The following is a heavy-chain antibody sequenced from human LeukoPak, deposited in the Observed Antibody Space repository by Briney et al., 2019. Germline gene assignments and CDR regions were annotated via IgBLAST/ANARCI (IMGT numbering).Heavy chain of an antibody. CDR1: GFTFSSYA. V-gene: IGHV3-53*01. J-gene: IGHJ4*02. Sequence: GGSLRLSCAASGFTFSSYAMSWVRQAPGKGLEWVSVIYSGGSTYYADSVKGRFTISRDNSKNTIYLQMNSLRAEDTAVYYCARDRGVGTNLGFDYWGQGTLVTLSS. CDR2: IYSGGST. D-gene: IGHD1-26*01. CDR3: ARDRGVGTNLGFDY.